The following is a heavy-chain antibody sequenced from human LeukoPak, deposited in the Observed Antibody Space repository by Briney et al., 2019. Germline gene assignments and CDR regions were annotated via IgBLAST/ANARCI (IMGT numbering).Heavy chain of an antibody. V-gene: IGHV3-66*01. J-gene: IGHJ6*02. Sequence: PGGSLRLSCAASDFTFSSYNMNWVRQAPGKGLEWVSVIYSGGSTYYADSVKGRFTISRDNSKNTLYLQMNSLRAEDTAVYYCARDHVGAVNYYHYGMDVWGQGTTVTVSS. CDR1: DFTFSSYN. CDR2: IYSGGST. CDR3: ARDHVGAVNYYHYGMDV. D-gene: IGHD3-16*01.